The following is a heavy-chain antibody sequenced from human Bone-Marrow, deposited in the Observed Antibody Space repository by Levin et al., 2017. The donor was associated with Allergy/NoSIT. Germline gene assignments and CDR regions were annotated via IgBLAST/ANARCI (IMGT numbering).Heavy chain of an antibody. CDR2: INHSGST. CDR1: GGSFSGYY. Sequence: SQTLSLTCAVYGGSFSGYYWSWIRQPPGKGLEWIGEINHSGSTNYNPSLKSRVTISVDTSKNQFSLKLSSVTAADTAVYYCARGSGYYGSGSSYWGQGTLVTVSS. V-gene: IGHV4-34*01. CDR3: ARGSGYYGSGSSY. D-gene: IGHD3-10*01. J-gene: IGHJ4*02.